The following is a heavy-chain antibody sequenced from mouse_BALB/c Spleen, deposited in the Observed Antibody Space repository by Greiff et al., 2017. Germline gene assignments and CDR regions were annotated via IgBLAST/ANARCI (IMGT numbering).Heavy chain of an antibody. CDR2: IDPETGGT. D-gene: IGHD3-2*02. CDR1: GYTFTDYE. V-gene: IGHV1-15*01. Sequence: QVQLQQSGAELVRPGASVTLSCKASGYTFTDYEMHWVKQTPVHGLEWIGAIDPETGGTAYNQKFKGKATLTADKSSSTAYMELRSLTSEDSAVYYCTRKERQLRLSWFAYWGQGTLVTVSA. J-gene: IGHJ3*01. CDR3: TRKERQLRLSWFAY.